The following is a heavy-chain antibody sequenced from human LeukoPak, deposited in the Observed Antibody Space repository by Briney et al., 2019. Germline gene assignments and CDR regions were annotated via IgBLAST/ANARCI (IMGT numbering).Heavy chain of an antibody. V-gene: IGHV1-8*01. CDR2: VNPNSGNT. D-gene: IGHD6-19*01. CDR3: ARGKEVAGDFDY. J-gene: IGHJ4*02. Sequence: ASVKVSCKASGYTFTSYDINWVRQATGQGLEWMGWVNPNSGNTGYAQKFQGRVTMTRNTSISTAYMELSSLRSEDTAVYYCARGKEVAGDFDYWGQGTLVTVSS. CDR1: GYTFTSYD.